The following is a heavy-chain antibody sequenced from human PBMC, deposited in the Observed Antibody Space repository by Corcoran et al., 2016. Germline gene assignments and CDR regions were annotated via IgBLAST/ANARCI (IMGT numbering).Heavy chain of an antibody. CDR1: GYTFTSYG. J-gene: IGHJ5*02. D-gene: IGHD2-2*01. CDR3: ARGRRTVVPAAFPYNWFDP. Sequence: QVQLVQSGAEVKKPGASVTVSCKASGYTFTSYGISWVRQAPGQGLEWMGWISAYNGNTNYAQKLQGRVTMTTDTSTSTAYMELRSLRSDDTAVYYCARGRRTVVPAAFPYNWFDPWGQGTLVTVSS. CDR2: ISAYNGNT. V-gene: IGHV1-18*01.